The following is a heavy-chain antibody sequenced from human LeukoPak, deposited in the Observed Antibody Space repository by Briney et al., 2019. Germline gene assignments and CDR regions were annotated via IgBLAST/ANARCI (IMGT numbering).Heavy chain of an antibody. CDR3: ARSKYYYGSGSYYKDVAPFDY. Sequence: SETLSLTCAVYGGSFSGYYWSWIRQPPGKGLEWIGEINHSGSTNYNPSLKSRVTISVDTSKNQFSLKLSSVTAADTAVYYCARSKYYYGSGSYYKDVAPFDYWGQGTLVTVSS. D-gene: IGHD3-10*01. CDR2: INHSGST. J-gene: IGHJ4*02. V-gene: IGHV4-34*01. CDR1: GGSFSGYY.